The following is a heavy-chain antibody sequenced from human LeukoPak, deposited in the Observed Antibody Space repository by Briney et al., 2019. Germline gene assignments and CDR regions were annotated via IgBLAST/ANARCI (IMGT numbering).Heavy chain of an antibody. CDR1: GGSISSGGYS. CDR3: ARVHSGSYNPDY. Sequence: KPSETLSLTCAVSGGSISSGGYSWSWLRQPPGKGLEWIGYIYHSGGTYYNPSLKSRVTISVDKSKTQFSLKLSSVTAADTAVYYCARVHSGSYNPDYWGQGTLVTVSS. CDR2: IYHSGGT. J-gene: IGHJ4*02. D-gene: IGHD1-26*01. V-gene: IGHV4-30-2*01.